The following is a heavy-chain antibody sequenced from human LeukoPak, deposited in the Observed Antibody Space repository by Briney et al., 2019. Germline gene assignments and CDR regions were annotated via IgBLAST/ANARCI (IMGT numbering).Heavy chain of an antibody. V-gene: IGHV3-23*01. CDR1: GYTFTTYA. CDR3: AKGLYGWDYFDY. CDR2: ISGGGDST. Sequence: GGSLRLSCAASGYTFTTYASKWVRQAPGKGLEWVSAISGGGDSTYFADSVKGRFTISRDNSKNTLYLQMNSLRAEDTAVYYCAKGLYGWDYFDYWGQGTLVTVSS. J-gene: IGHJ4*02. D-gene: IGHD3-16*01.